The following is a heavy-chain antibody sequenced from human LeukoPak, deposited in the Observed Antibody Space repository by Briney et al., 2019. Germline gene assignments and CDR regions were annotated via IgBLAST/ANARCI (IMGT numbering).Heavy chain of an antibody. J-gene: IGHJ4*02. D-gene: IGHD3-16*01. V-gene: IGHV1-18*01. CDR2: ISAYNGNT. Sequence: ASVKVSCKASGYTFTSYGISWVRRAPGQGLEWMGWISAYNGNTNYAQKLQGRVTMTTDTSTSTAYMELRSLRSDDTAVYYCARTLQMKTRGISDYWGQGTLVTVSS. CDR3: ARTLQMKTRGISDY. CDR1: GYTFTSYG.